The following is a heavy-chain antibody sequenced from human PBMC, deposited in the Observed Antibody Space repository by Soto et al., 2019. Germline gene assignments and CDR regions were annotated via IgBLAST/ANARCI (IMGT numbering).Heavy chain of an antibody. CDR3: ATIVGANDY. CDR1: RASIYTYS. Sequence: SETLSLTCTVSRASIYTYSWTWIRQPAGKGLQWIGHIYSSGSANYSPSLESRVSMSVDSSKNQISLKLSSVTAADTAVYYCATIVGANDYWGQGTLVTVSS. J-gene: IGHJ4*02. V-gene: IGHV4-4*07. D-gene: IGHD1-26*01. CDR2: IYSSGSA.